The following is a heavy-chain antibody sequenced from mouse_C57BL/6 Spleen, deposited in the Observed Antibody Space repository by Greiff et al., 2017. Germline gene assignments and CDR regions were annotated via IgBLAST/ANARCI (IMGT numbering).Heavy chain of an antibody. Sequence: EVKLQESGGGLVKPGGSLKLSCAASGFTFSDYGMHWVRQAPEKGLEWVAYISSGSSTIYYADTVKGRFTISRDNAKNTLLLHMTRLRAEDTDMYYCEWRCYGPGYFDVWGTGTTVTVSS. CDR1: GFTFSDYG. CDR3: EWRCYGPGYFDV. J-gene: IGHJ1*03. CDR2: ISSGSSTI. D-gene: IGHD1-2*01. V-gene: IGHV5-17*01.